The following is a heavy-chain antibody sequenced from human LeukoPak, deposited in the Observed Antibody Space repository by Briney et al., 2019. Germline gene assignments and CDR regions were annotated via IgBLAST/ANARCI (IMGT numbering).Heavy chain of an antibody. J-gene: IGHJ4*02. Sequence: PSQTLSLTCAVSGDSVSRNNVAWNWIRQTPSRGLEWLGRTYYRSKWYNDYAISVKSRLTINPDTSKNQFSLQLNSVTPEDAAVYYCARARDYGAMYYFHYWGQGTLVTVSS. CDR3: ARARDYGAMYYFHY. D-gene: IGHD4-17*01. V-gene: IGHV6-1*01. CDR2: TYYRSKWYN. CDR1: GDSVSRNNVA.